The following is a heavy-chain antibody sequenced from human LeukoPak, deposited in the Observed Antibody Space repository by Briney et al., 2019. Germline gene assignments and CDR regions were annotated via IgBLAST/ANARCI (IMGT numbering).Heavy chain of an antibody. CDR2: SEWNSGRI. CDR3: EKDLLAGDLDV. Sequence: GGSLRLSCIGSGFTIHDNTRHWVRQAPGRGRGSVLDSEWNSGRIGYADSVKGRFTISRDNAKNSLYLQMNTLRAEDTSLYYCEKDLLAGDLDVWGQGTTVTVSS. V-gene: IGHV3-9*01. CDR1: GFTIHDNT. J-gene: IGHJ6*02. D-gene: IGHD3-10*01.